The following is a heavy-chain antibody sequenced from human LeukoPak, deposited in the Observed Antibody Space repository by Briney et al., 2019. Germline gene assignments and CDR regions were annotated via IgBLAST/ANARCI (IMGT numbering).Heavy chain of an antibody. Sequence: KPSETLSLTCAVYGGSFSGYYWSWIRQPPGKGLEWIGETNHSGSTNYNPSLKSRVTISVDTSKNQFSLKLSSVTAADTAVYYCARLPTVTTGYDAFDIWGQGTMVTVSS. J-gene: IGHJ3*02. CDR1: GGSFSGYY. CDR3: ARLPTVTTGYDAFDI. CDR2: TNHSGST. V-gene: IGHV4-34*01. D-gene: IGHD4-17*01.